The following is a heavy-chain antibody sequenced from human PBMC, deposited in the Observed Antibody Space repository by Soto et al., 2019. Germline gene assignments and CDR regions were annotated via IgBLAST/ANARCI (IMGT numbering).Heavy chain of an antibody. CDR3: ARGGYYDFWSGYYTAYGMDV. V-gene: IGHV1-2*02. Sequence: ASVKVSCKASRYTFTGYYMHWVRQAPGQGLEWMGWINPNSGGTNYAQKFQGRVTMTRDTSISTAYMELSRLRSDDTAMYYCARGGYYDFWSGYYTAYGMDVWGQGTTVTVSS. D-gene: IGHD3-3*01. J-gene: IGHJ6*02. CDR1: RYTFTGYY. CDR2: INPNSGGT.